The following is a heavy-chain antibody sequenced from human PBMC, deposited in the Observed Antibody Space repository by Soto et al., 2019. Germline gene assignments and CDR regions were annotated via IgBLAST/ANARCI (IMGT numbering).Heavy chain of an antibody. Sequence: ASVKVSCKASGGTFSSYAISWVRQAPGQGLEWMGGIIPIFGTANYAQKFQGRVTITADESTSTAYMELSSLRSEDTAVYYCAREGGQQLVRDGFDPWGQGTLVTVSS. V-gene: IGHV1-69*13. CDR1: GGTFSSYA. CDR3: AREGGQQLVRDGFDP. D-gene: IGHD6-13*01. J-gene: IGHJ5*02. CDR2: IIPIFGTA.